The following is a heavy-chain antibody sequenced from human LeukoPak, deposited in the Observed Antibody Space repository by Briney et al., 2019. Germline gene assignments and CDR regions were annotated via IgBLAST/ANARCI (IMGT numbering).Heavy chain of an antibody. V-gene: IGHV3-7*03. D-gene: IGHD3-9*01. Sequence: GGSLRLSCAASGFTFSSYWMSWVRQAPGKGLEWVANIKQDGSEEYYVDSVKGRFTISRDNAKNSLYLQMNSLRAEDTAVYYCARDETYYDILTGYYALEYFQHWGQGTLVTVSS. CDR1: GFTFSSYW. CDR2: IKQDGSEE. J-gene: IGHJ1*01. CDR3: ARDETYYDILTGYYALEYFQH.